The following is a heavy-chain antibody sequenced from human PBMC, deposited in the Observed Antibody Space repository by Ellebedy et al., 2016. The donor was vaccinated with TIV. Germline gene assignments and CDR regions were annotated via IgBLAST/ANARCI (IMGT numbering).Heavy chain of an antibody. CDR2: IYAGGTT. V-gene: IGHV3-53*01. J-gene: IGHJ5*02. CDR3: AVGRPNYGDFPS. Sequence: GGSLRLXXAVSGFTVSSNYMSWVRQAPGRGLEWVSVIYAGGTTDYVASVKGRSSISRDTSKNTLFLQMNSLRADDTAIYYCAVGRPNYGDFPSWGQGTLVTVSS. D-gene: IGHD4-17*01. CDR1: GFTVSSNY.